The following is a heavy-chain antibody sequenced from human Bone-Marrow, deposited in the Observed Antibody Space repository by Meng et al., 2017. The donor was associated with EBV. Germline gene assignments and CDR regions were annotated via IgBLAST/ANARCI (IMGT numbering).Heavy chain of an antibody. Sequence: QVQLPAPGPGLVEPSGTLSLPFAVSGGFIRSSNWWSWVRQPPGKGLEWIGEIYHSGSTNYNPSLKSRVTISVDKSKNQFSLKLSSVTAADTAVYYCASLAAAGPPFDYWGQGTLVTVSS. CDR3: ASLAAAGPPFDY. J-gene: IGHJ4*02. V-gene: IGHV4-4*02. D-gene: IGHD6-13*01. CDR1: GGFIRSSNW. CDR2: IYHSGST.